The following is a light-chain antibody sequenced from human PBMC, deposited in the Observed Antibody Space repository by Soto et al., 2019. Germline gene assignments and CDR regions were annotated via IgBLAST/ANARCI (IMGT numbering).Light chain of an antibody. CDR1: QSVSNN. Sequence: ILMTQSPATLSVSPGERATLSCRASQSVSNNLAWYQQKPGQAPRLLIYDASTRATGIPARFSGSGSGTEFTITISGLQSEDFAVYYCQQYNNWSPWTFGQGTKVEIK. J-gene: IGKJ1*01. V-gene: IGKV3-15*01. CDR2: DAS. CDR3: QQYNNWSPWT.